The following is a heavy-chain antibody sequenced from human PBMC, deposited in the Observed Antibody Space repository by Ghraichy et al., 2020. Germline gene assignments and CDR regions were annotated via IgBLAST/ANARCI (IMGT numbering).Heavy chain of an antibody. CDR3: ARGSRLVNRRAMDV. CDR1: GGSFSGYY. D-gene: IGHD6-19*01. J-gene: IGHJ6*02. Sequence: SETLSLTCAVYGGSFSGYYWSWIRQPPGKGLEWIGEINHIENTIYNPSLKSRITISLDTSKNQFSLKLSSVTAADTGVYYCARGSRLVNRRAMDVWGQGTTVTVSS. V-gene: IGHV4-34*01. CDR2: INHIENT.